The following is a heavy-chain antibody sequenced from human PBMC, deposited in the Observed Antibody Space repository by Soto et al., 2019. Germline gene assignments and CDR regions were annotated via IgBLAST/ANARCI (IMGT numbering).Heavy chain of an antibody. Sequence: QVHLAESGGGMVQPGGSLRLSCAASQFTFSSYGMNWVRQAPGKGLEWVAVISYDGSQEYYADSVKGRFTIFRDNSKNFLYLQMNSLRPEDTAVYYCAKESANTSLVRFDSWGQGILVTVSS. CDR1: QFTFSSYG. V-gene: IGHV3-30*18. CDR3: AKESANTSLVRFDS. D-gene: IGHD3-10*01. CDR2: ISYDGSQE. J-gene: IGHJ4*02.